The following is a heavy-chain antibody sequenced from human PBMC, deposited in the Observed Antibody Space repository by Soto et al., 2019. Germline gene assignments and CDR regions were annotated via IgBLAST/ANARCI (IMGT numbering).Heavy chain of an antibody. Sequence: EVQLVESGGGLVKPGGSLRLSCAASGFSFISYSMNWVRQAPGKGLEWVSSINEDSSYIYYAHSLRGRFTISRDNAKDSLYLQMNSLRAEDTAVYYCVRDFGWYFRSGYMDVWGDGATGPVSS. CDR2: INEDSSYI. CDR1: GFSFISYS. CDR3: VRDFGWYFRSGYMDV. J-gene: IGHJ6*03. D-gene: IGHD3-3*01. V-gene: IGHV3-21*02.